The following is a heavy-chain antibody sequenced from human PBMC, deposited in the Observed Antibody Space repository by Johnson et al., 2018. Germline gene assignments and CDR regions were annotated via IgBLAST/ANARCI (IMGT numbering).Heavy chain of an antibody. Sequence: VQLVESGGGLVKPGGSXRLSCEASGFSFNVYSMTWVRQAPGKGLEWVSFIGAGSVHIHYADSVRGRITISRDNAKNPLYLQMSALRVEDTAIYFCARGQWRVPGYQYYMDVWGKGTTVTVSS. CDR2: IGAGSVHI. J-gene: IGHJ6*03. D-gene: IGHD6-19*01. CDR1: GFSFNVYS. CDR3: ARGQWRVPGYQYYMDV. V-gene: IGHV3-21*06.